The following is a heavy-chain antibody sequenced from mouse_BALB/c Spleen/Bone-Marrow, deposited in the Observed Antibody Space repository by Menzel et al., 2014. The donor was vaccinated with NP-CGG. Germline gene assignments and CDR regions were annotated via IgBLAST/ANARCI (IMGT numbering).Heavy chain of an antibody. J-gene: IGHJ4*01. CDR3: AREDGYFHFYAVDY. D-gene: IGHD2-3*01. CDR1: GFSLTSYG. CDR2: IWAGGST. Sequence: VMLVESGPGLVAPSQSLSITCTVSGFSLTSYGVHWVRQPPGEGLEWLGIIWAGGSTNYNSALMSRLSISKDNSKSQVFLKMNSVQTHDTAMYYCAREDGYFHFYAVDYWGQGTSVTVSS. V-gene: IGHV2-9*02.